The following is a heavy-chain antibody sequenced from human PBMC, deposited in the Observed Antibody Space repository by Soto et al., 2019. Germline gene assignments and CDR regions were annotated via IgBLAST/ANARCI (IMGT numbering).Heavy chain of an antibody. CDR1: RLTFSTYD. J-gene: IGHJ4*02. CDR3: AKEGRYCTSASCYGGDYFDY. CDR2: IWSDGSRG. V-gene: IGHV3-33*06. Sequence: GGSLRLSCAASRLTFSTYDMHWVRQAPGKGLEWVALIWSDGSRGYYADSVKGRFTISRDNSKNTLYLQMTSLRAEDTAVYYCAKEGRYCTSASCYGGDYFDYWGQRTLVTVSS. D-gene: IGHD2-2*01.